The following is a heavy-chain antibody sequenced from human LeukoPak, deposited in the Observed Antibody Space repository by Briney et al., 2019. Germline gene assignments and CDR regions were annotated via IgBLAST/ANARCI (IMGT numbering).Heavy chain of an antibody. CDR1: GFTFDDYG. CDR3: ARGYTVVVPAAIYFDY. CDR2: INWNGGST. J-gene: IGHJ4*02. D-gene: IGHD2-2*01. Sequence: GGSLRLSCAASGFTFDDYGMSWVRQAPGKGLEWVSGINWNGGSTGYADSVKGRFTISRDNAKNSLYLQMNSLRAEDTALYYCARGYTVVVPAAIYFDYWGQGTLVTVSS. V-gene: IGHV3-20*04.